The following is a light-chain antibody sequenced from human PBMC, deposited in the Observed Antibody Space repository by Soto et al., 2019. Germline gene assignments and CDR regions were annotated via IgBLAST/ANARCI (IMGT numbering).Light chain of an antibody. CDR3: QSYDSSNPVV. J-gene: IGLJ2*01. Sequence: NFMLTQPHSVSESPGKTVTISCTRSSGSIASNYVQWYQQRPGSAPTTLIYEDDRRPSGVPVRFSGSIDRSSNSASLTISGLKTEDEADYYCQSYDSSNPVVFGGGTKVTVL. CDR1: SGSIASNY. V-gene: IGLV6-57*04. CDR2: EDD.